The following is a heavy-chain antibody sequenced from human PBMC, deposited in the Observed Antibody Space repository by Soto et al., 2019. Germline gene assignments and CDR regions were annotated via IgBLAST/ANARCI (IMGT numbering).Heavy chain of an antibody. V-gene: IGHV4-59*01. J-gene: IGHJ4*02. D-gene: IGHD2-21*01. CDR2: IFYSGTT. Sequence: PSETLSLTCTVSGGSISGYYWSWIRQPPGKRLEWLGYIFYSGTTNYNPSLQSRLTISVDTSKNQCSLTLSSVTAADTAVYYCARGGGRGVHGGDYFDYWGLGTLVTVSS. CDR3: ARGGGRGVHGGDYFDY. CDR1: GGSISGYY.